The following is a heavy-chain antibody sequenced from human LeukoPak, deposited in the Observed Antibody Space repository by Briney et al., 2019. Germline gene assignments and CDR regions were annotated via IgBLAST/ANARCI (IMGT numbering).Heavy chain of an antibody. CDR1: GFTFSGSA. J-gene: IGHJ6*03. CDR3: ARGAGTTVYYMDV. V-gene: IGHV3-30*01. Sequence: GGSLRLSCAASGFTFSGSAMHWVRQAPGKGLDWVAVISSGGSHKYYADSVKGQFTISRDNSNNTLYLHMNSLRPEDTAVYYCARGAGTTVYYMDVWGKGTTVTVSS. D-gene: IGHD1-7*01. CDR2: ISSGGSHK.